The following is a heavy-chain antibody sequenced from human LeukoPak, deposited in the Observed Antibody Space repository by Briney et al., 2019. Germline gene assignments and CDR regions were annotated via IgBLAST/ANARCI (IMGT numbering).Heavy chain of an antibody. V-gene: IGHV4-59*12. CDR3: ARGWLRLNLDY. Sequence: SETLSLTCTVSGGSISSYYWSWIRQPPGKGLEWIGYIYYSGSTNYNPSLKSRVTISVDTSKNQFSLKLSSVTAADTAVYYCARGWLRLNLDYWGQGTLVTVSS. D-gene: IGHD5-12*01. J-gene: IGHJ4*02. CDR1: GGSISSYY. CDR2: IYYSGST.